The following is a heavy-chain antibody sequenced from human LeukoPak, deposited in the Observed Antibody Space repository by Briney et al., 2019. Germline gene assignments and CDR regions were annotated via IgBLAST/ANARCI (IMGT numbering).Heavy chain of an antibody. V-gene: IGHV4-61*02. Sequence: PSETLSLTCTVSGDSITSGRYYWSWIRQPAGKELEWIGRIYSSGNTDYHPYIVSLKSRVSLSLDTSKNQFFLDLTSVTAADTAVYYCARHMSVSYDAFDLWGRGTPVTVSS. CDR1: GDSITSGRYY. CDR2: IYSSGNT. D-gene: IGHD3-10*01. CDR3: ARHMSVSYDAFDL. J-gene: IGHJ3*01.